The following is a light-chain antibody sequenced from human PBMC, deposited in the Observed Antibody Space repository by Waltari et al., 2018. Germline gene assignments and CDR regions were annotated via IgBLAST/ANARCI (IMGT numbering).Light chain of an antibody. Sequence: QSVLTQPPSVSGAPGQRVTISSTGSSSNIGAGYDVHWDHQLPGTAPKLLIKTNIYRPSGVPERFSGSKSGTSVSLAITGLQAEDAADYYCQSCDISLDGVVFGTGTKVTVL. CDR3: QSCDISLDGVV. CDR2: TNI. J-gene: IGLJ1*01. V-gene: IGLV1-40*01. CDR1: SSNIGAGYD.